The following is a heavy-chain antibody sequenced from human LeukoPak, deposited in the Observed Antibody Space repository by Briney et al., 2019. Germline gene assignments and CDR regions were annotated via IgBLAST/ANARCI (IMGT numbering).Heavy chain of an antibody. CDR2: ISGGSDYI. CDR1: GFMFNGYS. V-gene: IGHV3-21*01. Sequence: GGSLRLSCAASGFMFNGYSMTWVRQAPGKGLEWVSYISGGSDYIYYTDSVKGRFTISRDNAKNSLYLQMNSLRAEDTAVYYCARDLDGYNYGGFGYWGQGTLVTVSS. CDR3: ARDLDGYNYGGFGY. J-gene: IGHJ4*02. D-gene: IGHD5-24*01.